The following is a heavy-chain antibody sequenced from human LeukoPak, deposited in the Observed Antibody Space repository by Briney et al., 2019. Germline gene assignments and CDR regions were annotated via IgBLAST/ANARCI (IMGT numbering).Heavy chain of an antibody. D-gene: IGHD3-3*01. V-gene: IGHV1-69*04. CDR1: GGTFSSYA. Sequence: SVKVSCKASGGTFSSYAISWVRQAPGQGLEWMGRIIPNLGIANYAQKFQGRVTITADKSTSTAYMELSSLRSEDTAVYYCARAVEDYDFWSGYWYWGQGTLVTVSS. CDR3: ARAVEDYDFWSGYWY. J-gene: IGHJ4*02. CDR2: IIPNLGIA.